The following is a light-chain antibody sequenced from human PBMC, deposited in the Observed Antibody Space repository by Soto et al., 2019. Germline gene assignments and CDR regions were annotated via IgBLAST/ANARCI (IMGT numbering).Light chain of an antibody. Sequence: QSALTQPRSVSGSPGQSVTISCTGTSSDVGGFKYVSWYQQHPGKAPKLIIFDASKRPSGVPDRFSGSKSGYTASLTISGLQGEDEAEYYCCSYAANYVRFGGGTKLTVL. J-gene: IGLJ2*01. CDR3: CSYAANYVR. CDR2: DAS. V-gene: IGLV2-11*02. CDR1: SSDVGGFKY.